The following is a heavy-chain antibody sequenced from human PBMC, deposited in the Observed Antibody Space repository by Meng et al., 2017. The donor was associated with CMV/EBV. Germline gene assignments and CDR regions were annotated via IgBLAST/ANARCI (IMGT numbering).Heavy chain of an antibody. V-gene: IGHV4-30-4*08. CDR3: ARDNRRGGVDY. D-gene: IGHD3-3*01. CDR1: GGSISSGDYY. Sequence: QVQRQGAGPGLVKPSQTLSLTCTVSGGSISSGDYYWSWIRQPPGKGLEWIGYIYYSGSTYYNPSLKSRVTISVDTSKNQFSLKLSSVTAADTAVYYCARDNRRGGVDYWGQGTLVTVSS. CDR2: IYYSGST. J-gene: IGHJ4*02.